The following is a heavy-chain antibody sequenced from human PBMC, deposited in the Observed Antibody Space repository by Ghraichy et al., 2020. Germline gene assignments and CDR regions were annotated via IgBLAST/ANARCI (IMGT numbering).Heavy chain of an antibody. CDR3: ARGGSLTFGGVIVMPYYYYYGMDV. V-gene: IGHV4-59*01. CDR1: GGSISSYY. Sequence: SETLSLTCTVSGGSISSYYWSWIRQPPGKGLEWIGYIYYRGSTNYNPSLKSRVTISVDTSKNQFSLKLSSVTAADTAVYYCARGGSLTFGGVIVMPYYYYYGMDVWGQGTTVTVSS. D-gene: IGHD3-16*02. J-gene: IGHJ6*02. CDR2: IYYRGST.